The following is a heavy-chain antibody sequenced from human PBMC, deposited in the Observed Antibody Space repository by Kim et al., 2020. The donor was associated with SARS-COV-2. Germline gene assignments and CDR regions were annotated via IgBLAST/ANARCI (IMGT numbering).Heavy chain of an antibody. V-gene: IGHV5-10-1*01. CDR1: GYSFTSYW. CDR3: ARRSVGHRQWLPSFDY. D-gene: IGHD6-19*01. CDR2: IDPSDSYT. Sequence: GESLKISCKGSGYSFTSYWISWVRQMPGKGLEWMGRIDPSDSYTNYSPSFQGHVTISADKSISTAYLQWSSLKASDTAMYYCARRSVGHRQWLPSFDYWGQGTLVTVSS. J-gene: IGHJ4*02.